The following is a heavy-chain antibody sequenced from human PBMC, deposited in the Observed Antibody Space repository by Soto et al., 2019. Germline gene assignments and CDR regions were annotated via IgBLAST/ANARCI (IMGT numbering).Heavy chain of an antibody. CDR3: ARDNSYSSGPFYYYYGMDV. CDR1: GYTFTSYG. CDR2: INPNGGNT. Sequence: VKVSCKASGYTFTSYGISWVRQAPGQGLEWMGIINPNGGNTSYAQKFQGRVTMTRDTSTSTVYMELSSLRSEDTAVYYCARDNSYSSGPFYYYYGMDVWGQGTTVTVSS. D-gene: IGHD6-19*01. V-gene: IGHV1-46*01. J-gene: IGHJ6*02.